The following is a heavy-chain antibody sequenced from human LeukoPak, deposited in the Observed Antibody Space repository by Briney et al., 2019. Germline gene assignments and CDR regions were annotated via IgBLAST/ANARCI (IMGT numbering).Heavy chain of an antibody. D-gene: IGHD2-15*01. Sequence: GGSLRLSCAASGFTFSGSAMHWVRQASGKGLEWVGRIRSKANSYATAYAASVKGRFTIPRDDSKNTAYLQMNSLKTEDTAVYYCTRHVLGYCSGGSCKNFDYWGQGTLVTVSS. CDR3: TRHVLGYCSGGSCKNFDY. CDR2: IRSKANSYAT. J-gene: IGHJ4*02. V-gene: IGHV3-73*01. CDR1: GFTFSGSA.